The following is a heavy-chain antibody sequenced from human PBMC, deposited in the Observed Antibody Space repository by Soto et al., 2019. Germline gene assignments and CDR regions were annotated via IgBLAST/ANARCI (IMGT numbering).Heavy chain of an antibody. Sequence: SVKVSCKASGGTFSSYAISWVRQAPGQGLEWMGGIIPIFGTANYAQKFQGRVTITADESTSTAYMELSSLRSEDTAVYYCARDPGKSPYSSWYTHYYYGMDVWGQGTTVTVSS. CDR3: ARDPGKSPYSSWYTHYYYGMDV. V-gene: IGHV1-69*13. D-gene: IGHD6-13*01. CDR1: GGTFSSYA. J-gene: IGHJ6*02. CDR2: IIPIFGTA.